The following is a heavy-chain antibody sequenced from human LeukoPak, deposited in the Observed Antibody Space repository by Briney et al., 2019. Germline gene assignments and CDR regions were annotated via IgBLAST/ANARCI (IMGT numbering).Heavy chain of an antibody. CDR1: GGSISSSSYY. J-gene: IGHJ4*02. Sequence: PSETLSLTCTVSGGSISSSSYYWGWIRQPPGKGLEWIGSIYYSGSTYYNPSLKSRVTISVDTSKNQFSLKLSSVTAADTAVYYCARQQGIQYLNFDYWGQGALITVSS. V-gene: IGHV4-39*01. CDR2: IYYSGST. CDR3: ARQQGIQYLNFDY. D-gene: IGHD5-24*01.